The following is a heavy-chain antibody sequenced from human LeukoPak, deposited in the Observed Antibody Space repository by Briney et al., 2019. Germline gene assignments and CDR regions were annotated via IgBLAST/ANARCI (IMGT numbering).Heavy chain of an antibody. D-gene: IGHD3-3*01. CDR3: ANNYDFWSGYLDY. V-gene: IGHV3-23*01. J-gene: IGHJ4*02. CDR2: ITVSGGST. CDR1: GFTISSYA. Sequence: GGSLRLSCAASGFTISSYAMSWVRQVPGKGLEWVSAITVSGGSTYYTDSVKGRFTISRDNSKNTLYLQMNSLRAEDTAVYYCANNYDFWSGYLDYWGQGTLVTVSS.